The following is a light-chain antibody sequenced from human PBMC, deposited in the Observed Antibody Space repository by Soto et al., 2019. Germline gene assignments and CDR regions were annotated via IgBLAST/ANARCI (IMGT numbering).Light chain of an antibody. Sequence: QSALTQPASVSGSPGQSITISCTGSRNDIGSFRFVSWYQQHPGKAPKLIIYEAIKRPSGVSDRFSASKSGNTASLTISGLQAEDEADYYCCSYAGSSTWVFGGGTQLTVL. CDR1: RNDIGSFRF. J-gene: IGLJ3*02. CDR2: EAI. V-gene: IGLV2-23*01. CDR3: CSYAGSSTWV.